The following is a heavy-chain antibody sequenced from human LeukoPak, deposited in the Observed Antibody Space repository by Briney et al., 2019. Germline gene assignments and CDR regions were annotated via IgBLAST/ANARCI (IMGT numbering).Heavy chain of an antibody. V-gene: IGHV3-72*01. J-gene: IGHJ3*02. CDR1: RFTFSDHY. Sequence: PGGFLRLSCAASRFTFSDHYMDWVRQAPGKGLEWVARIKTRAKGYTTQYAPSVRDRFSISRDDSTNSVYLQMNSLKTEDTAVYFCARVGDYYDTRGFSSDAFDIWGLGTMVTVAS. D-gene: IGHD3-22*01. CDR3: ARVGDYYDTRGFSSDAFDI. CDR2: IKTRAKGYTT.